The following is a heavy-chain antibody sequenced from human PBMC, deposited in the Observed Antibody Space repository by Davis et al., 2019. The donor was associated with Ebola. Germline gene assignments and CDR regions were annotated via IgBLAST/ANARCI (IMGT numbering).Heavy chain of an antibody. Sequence: ASVKVSCKASGYTFTSYGISWVRQAPGQGLEWMGWINPNSGGTNYAQKFQGRVTMTRDTSISTAYMELSRLKSDDTAMFYCARDRVGTPDYWGQGTLVTVSS. CDR1: GYTFTSYG. CDR2: INPNSGGT. V-gene: IGHV1-2*02. CDR3: ARDRVGTPDY. D-gene: IGHD1-26*01. J-gene: IGHJ4*02.